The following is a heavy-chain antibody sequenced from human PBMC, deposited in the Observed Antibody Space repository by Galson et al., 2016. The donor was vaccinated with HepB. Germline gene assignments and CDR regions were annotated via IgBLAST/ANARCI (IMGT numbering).Heavy chain of an antibody. CDR3: ARGMSHDYGVSADY. CDR2: INWNGGST. V-gene: IGHV3-20*04. D-gene: IGHD4-17*01. J-gene: IGHJ4*02. CDR1: GFTFDDYG. Sequence: SLRLSCAASGFTFDDYGLRWVRQAPGKGLEWVSGINWNGGSTGYAAAVKGRFTISRDNAKNSLYLQMNSLRAEDTALYYCARGMSHDYGVSADYWGQGTLVTVSS.